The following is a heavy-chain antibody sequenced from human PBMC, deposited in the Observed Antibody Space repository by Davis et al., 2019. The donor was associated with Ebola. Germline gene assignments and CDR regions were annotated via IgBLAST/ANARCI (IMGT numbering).Heavy chain of an antibody. CDR2: ISAYNGNT. J-gene: IGHJ3*02. Sequence: AASVKVSCKASGYTFTSYGIRWVRQAPGQGLEWMGWISAYNGNTNYAQKLQGRVTMTTDTSTSTAYMELRSLRSDDTAVYYCARDSPRVGAPGDAFDIWGQGTMVTVSS. D-gene: IGHD1-26*01. CDR3: ARDSPRVGAPGDAFDI. V-gene: IGHV1-18*04. CDR1: GYTFTSYG.